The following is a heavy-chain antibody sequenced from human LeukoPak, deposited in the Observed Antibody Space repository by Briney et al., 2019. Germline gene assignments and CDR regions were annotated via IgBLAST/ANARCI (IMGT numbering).Heavy chain of an antibody. V-gene: IGHV4-59*01. J-gene: IGHJ4*02. Sequence: SETLSLTCTVSGGSMTSYYWSWIRQPPGKGLEWIGSIYYSGSTNYSPSLTSRVTISVDTSKNQFSLKLSSVTAADTAVYYCARRGYYYDTSGYYYFDYWGQGTLVTVSS. D-gene: IGHD3-22*01. CDR2: IYYSGST. CDR1: GGSMTSYY. CDR3: ARRGYYYDTSGYYYFDY.